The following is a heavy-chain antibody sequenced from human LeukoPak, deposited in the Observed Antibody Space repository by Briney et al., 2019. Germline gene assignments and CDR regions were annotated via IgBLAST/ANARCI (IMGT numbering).Heavy chain of an antibody. J-gene: IGHJ3*02. V-gene: IGHV4-59*08. CDR2: VYNSGNT. D-gene: IGHD3-16*01. CDR3: ARRNVLTEGEAFDI. CDR1: GGSLSSYY. Sequence: PSETLSLTCAVSGGSLSSYYWTWIRQPPGTGLEWIGYVYNSGNTNYNPSLRSRVTISVDASKNQFSLKLNSVTAADTAAYYCARRNVLTEGEAFDIWGQGTLVTVSS.